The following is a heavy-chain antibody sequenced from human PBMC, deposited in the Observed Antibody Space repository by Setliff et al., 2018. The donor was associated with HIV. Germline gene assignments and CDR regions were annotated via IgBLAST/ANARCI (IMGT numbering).Heavy chain of an antibody. CDR1: GGSISRSSYF. D-gene: IGHD3-22*01. Sequence: SETLSLTCTVSGGSISRSSYFWTWIRQRPGQGLEWIGYIYYNGRVSYSEKTYYSPSLKSRVTISVDSSKNQFSLKLSSVTAADTAVYYCARGLAYSAENTDYYYVSACFDPWGPGTLVTVSS. CDR3: ARGLAYSAENTDYYYVSACFDP. J-gene: IGHJ5*02. V-gene: IGHV4-31*03. CDR2: IYYNGRVSYSEKT.